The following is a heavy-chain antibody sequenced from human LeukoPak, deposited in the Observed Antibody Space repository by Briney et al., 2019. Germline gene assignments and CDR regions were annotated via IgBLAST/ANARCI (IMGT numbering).Heavy chain of an antibody. CDR1: GFTFSSYS. CDR2: ISSSSSTI. D-gene: IGHD3-3*01. J-gene: IGHJ6*03. Sequence: GGSLRLSCAASGFTFSSYSMNWVRQAPGKGLEWVSYISSSSSTIYYADSVKGRFTISRDNAKNSLYLQMNSLRAEDTAVYYCARDQADDFWLRDYYYYMDVWGKGTTVTVSS. V-gene: IGHV3-48*01. CDR3: ARDQADDFWLRDYYYYMDV.